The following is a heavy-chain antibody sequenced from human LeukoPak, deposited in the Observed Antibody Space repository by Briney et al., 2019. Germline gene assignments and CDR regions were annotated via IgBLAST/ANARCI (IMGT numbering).Heavy chain of an antibody. V-gene: IGHV3-21*01. D-gene: IGHD6-13*01. Sequence: GGSLRLSCAASGFTFSSYSMNCVRQAPGKGLGWVSSISSGSSYIYYADSVRGRFTISRDDAKNSLYLHLNSMRAEDTAVYYCARVIASAVKIDSWGQGTLVTVSS. CDR2: ISSGSSYI. CDR3: ARVIASAVKIDS. CDR1: GFTFSSYS. J-gene: IGHJ4*02.